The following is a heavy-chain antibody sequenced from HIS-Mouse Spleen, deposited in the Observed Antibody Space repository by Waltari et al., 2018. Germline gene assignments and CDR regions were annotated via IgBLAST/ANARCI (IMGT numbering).Heavy chain of an antibody. D-gene: IGHD7-27*01. J-gene: IGHJ2*01. CDR1: GGSFSGYY. Sequence: QVQLQQWGAGLLKPSETLSLTCAVYGGSFSGYYWSWIRQPPGKGLEWIGEINHSGSTHYNPSLKIRVTISVDTSKNQFSLKLSSVTAADTAVYYCARVRTGDPSYWYFDLWGRGTLVTVSS. V-gene: IGHV4-34*01. CDR2: INHSGST. CDR3: ARVRTGDPSYWYFDL.